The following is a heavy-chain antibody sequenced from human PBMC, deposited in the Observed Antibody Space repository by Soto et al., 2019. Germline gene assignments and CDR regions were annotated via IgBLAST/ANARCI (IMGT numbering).Heavy chain of an antibody. CDR3: ARTPTP. CDR2: INDSGST. V-gene: IGHV4-34*01. J-gene: IGHJ5*02. CDR1: GGSVRGHY. Sequence: SETLSLTCAVYGGSVRGHYWSWIRQPPGKGLEWIGEINDSGSTKYNPSLKSRVTISVDTSKNQFSLSLSSVTAADTAVYYCARTPTPWGQGTLVTVSS. D-gene: IGHD1-26*01.